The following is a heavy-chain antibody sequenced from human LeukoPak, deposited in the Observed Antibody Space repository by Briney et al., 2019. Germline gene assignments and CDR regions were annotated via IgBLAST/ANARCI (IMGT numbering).Heavy chain of an antibody. CDR1: GDSISGYY. V-gene: IGHV4-59*01. CDR2: IYYSGST. J-gene: IGHJ4*02. CDR3: ATTNPPYGPFDY. Sequence: PSETLSLTCTVSGDSISGYYWSWIRQPPGKGLEWIGYIYYSGSTNYNPSLKSRVTISVDTSKNQFSLKLSSVTAADTAVYYCATTNPPYGPFDYWGQGTLVTVSS. D-gene: IGHD4-17*01.